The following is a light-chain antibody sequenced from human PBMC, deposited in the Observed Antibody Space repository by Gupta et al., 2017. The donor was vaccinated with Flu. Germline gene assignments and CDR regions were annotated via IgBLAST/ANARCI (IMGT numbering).Light chain of an antibody. CDR3: SSYRSSSTSFF. Sequence: SDVGANNYVSWYQEHPGKAPKVMIYGVNNRPSGVSDRFSGSKSGNTASLTISGLQAEDEADYYCSSYRSSSTSFFFGTGTKVTVL. CDR2: GVN. CDR1: SDVGANNY. V-gene: IGLV2-14*01. J-gene: IGLJ1*01.